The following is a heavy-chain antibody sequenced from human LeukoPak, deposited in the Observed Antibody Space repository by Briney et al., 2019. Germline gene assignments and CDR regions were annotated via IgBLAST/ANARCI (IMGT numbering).Heavy chain of an antibody. J-gene: IGHJ4*02. V-gene: IGHV4-34*01. D-gene: IGHD5-18*01. CDR2: INHSGST. CDR3: ARDRRGYSYGYYFDY. CDR1: GGSFSGYY. Sequence: PSETLSLTCAVYGGSFSGYYWSWIRQPTGKGLEWIGEINHSGSTNYNPSLKSRVTISVDTSKNQFSLKLSSVTAADTAVYYCARDRRGYSYGYYFDYWGQGTLVTVSS.